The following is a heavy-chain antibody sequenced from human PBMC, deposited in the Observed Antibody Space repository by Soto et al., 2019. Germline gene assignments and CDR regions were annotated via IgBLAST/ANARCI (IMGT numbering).Heavy chain of an antibody. V-gene: IGHV4-4*07. D-gene: IGHD3-10*01. CDR1: GGSISSYY. J-gene: IGHJ6*02. CDR3: ARVGGGSYGSGSFYYYYGMDV. CDR2: IYTSGST. Sequence: QVQLQESGPGLVKPSETLSLTCTVSGGSISSYYWSWIRQPAGKGLEWIGRIYTSGSTNYNPSLKSRVTMSVDTSKNQYSLKLSSVTAADTAVYYCARVGGGSYGSGSFYYYYGMDVWGQGTTVTVSS.